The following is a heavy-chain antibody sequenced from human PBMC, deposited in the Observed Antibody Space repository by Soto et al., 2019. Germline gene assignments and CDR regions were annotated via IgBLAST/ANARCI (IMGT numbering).Heavy chain of an antibody. J-gene: IGHJ4*02. CDR3: ARRRAGVDY. CDR2: IYYSGST. D-gene: IGHD3-10*01. V-gene: IGHV4-39*01. Sequence: PSETLSLTCTVSGGSISSSSYYWGWIRQPPGKGLEWIGSIYYSGSTYYNPSLKSRVTISVDTSKNQFSLKLSSVTAADTAVYYCARRRAGVDYWGQGTLVTVSS. CDR1: GGSISSSSYY.